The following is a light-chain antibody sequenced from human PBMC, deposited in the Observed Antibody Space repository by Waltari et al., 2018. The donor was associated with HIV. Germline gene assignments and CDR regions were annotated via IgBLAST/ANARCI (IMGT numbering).Light chain of an antibody. CDR1: QGISSY. Sequence: DIQLTQSPSFLSASVGDRVTITCRASQGISSYLAWYQQNPGKAPKLLIYAASTLQSGVPSRFSGSGFLTEFTLTISSLQPEDFATYYCQQLNSYPWTFGQGTKVEI. J-gene: IGKJ1*01. CDR2: AAS. CDR3: QQLNSYPWT. V-gene: IGKV1-9*01.